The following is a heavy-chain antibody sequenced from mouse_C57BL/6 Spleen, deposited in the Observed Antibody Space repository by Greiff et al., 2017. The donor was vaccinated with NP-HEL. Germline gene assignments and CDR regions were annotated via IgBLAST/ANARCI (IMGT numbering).Heavy chain of an antibody. CDR2: IYPSDSET. V-gene: IGHV1-61*01. J-gene: IGHJ3*01. D-gene: IGHD2-3*01. Sequence: QVQLKQPGAELVRPGSSVKLSCKASGYTFTIYWMDWVKQRPGQGLEWIGNIYPSDSETHYNQKFKDKATLTVDKSSSTAYMQLSSLTSEDSAVYYCARIGYYPAWFAYWGQGTLVTVSA. CDR3: ARIGYYPAWFAY. CDR1: GYTFTIYW.